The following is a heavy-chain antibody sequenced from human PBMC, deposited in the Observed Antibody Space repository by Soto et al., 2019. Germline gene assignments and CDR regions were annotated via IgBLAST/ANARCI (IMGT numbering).Heavy chain of an antibody. Sequence: QITLKESGPTLVKPTQTLTLTCTFSGFSLSTSGVGVGWIRQPPGKALEWLALIYWDDDKRYSPSLKSRLTIXXDXSXXQVVLTMTNMDPVDTATYYCAHRLVSSGYYYGSDYWGQGTLVTVSS. J-gene: IGHJ4*02. D-gene: IGHD3-22*01. CDR2: IYWDDDK. CDR3: AHRLVSSGYYYGSDY. V-gene: IGHV2-5*02. CDR1: GFSLSTSGVG.